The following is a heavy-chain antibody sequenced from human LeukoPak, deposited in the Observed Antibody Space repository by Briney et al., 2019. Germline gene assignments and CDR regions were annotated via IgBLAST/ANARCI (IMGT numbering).Heavy chain of an antibody. V-gene: IGHV1-18*01. CDR1: GYTFTSYG. CDR3: AREGLGGPWWGYYYYYYMDV. Sequence: AASVKVSCKASGYTFTSYGISWVRQAPGQGLEWMGWISAYNGNTNYAQKLQGRATMTTDTSTSTAYMELRSLRSDDTAVYYCAREGLGGPWWGYYYYYYMDVWGKGTTVTVSS. J-gene: IGHJ6*03. D-gene: IGHD3-16*01. CDR2: ISAYNGNT.